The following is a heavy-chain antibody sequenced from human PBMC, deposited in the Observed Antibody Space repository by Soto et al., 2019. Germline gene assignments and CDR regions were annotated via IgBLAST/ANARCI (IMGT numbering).Heavy chain of an antibody. Sequence: GESLKISCKGSGYSFTSYWIGWVRQMPGKGLEWMGIIYPGDSDTRYSPSFQGQVTISADKSISTAYLQWSSLKASDTAMYYCARQECSGGSCYITSDYYYYYGMDVWGQGTTVTVSS. V-gene: IGHV5-51*01. D-gene: IGHD2-15*01. CDR3: ARQECSGGSCYITSDYYYYYGMDV. CDR1: GYSFTSYW. CDR2: IYPGDSDT. J-gene: IGHJ6*02.